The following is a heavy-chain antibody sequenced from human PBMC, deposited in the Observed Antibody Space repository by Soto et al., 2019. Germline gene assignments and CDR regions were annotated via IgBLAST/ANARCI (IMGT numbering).Heavy chain of an antibody. V-gene: IGHV1-3*01. D-gene: IGHD6-19*01. J-gene: IGHJ4*02. CDR2: INAGNGNT. Sequence: DSVKLSCKASGYTFTGYAMHWVRQAPGQRLEWMGWINAGNGNTKYSQKFQGRVTITRDTSASTAYMELSSLRSEDTAVYYCAIFLRQGLVHSSYLYSCGQGTLDTGSS. CDR3: AIFLRQGLVHSSYLYS. CDR1: GYTFTGYA.